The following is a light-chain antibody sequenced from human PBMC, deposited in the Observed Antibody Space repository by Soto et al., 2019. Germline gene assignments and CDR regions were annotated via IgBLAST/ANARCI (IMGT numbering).Light chain of an antibody. CDR3: ETWDSNTRV. CDR2: LEGSGSY. Sequence: QSVLTQSSSASASLGSSVKLTCTLGSGHSSNIIAWHQQQPGKAPRYLMKLEGSGSYNKGSGVPDRFSGSSSGADRYLAISNLQSEDEADYYCETWDSNTRVFGGGTKLTVL. CDR1: SGHSSNI. V-gene: IGLV4-60*03. J-gene: IGLJ2*01.